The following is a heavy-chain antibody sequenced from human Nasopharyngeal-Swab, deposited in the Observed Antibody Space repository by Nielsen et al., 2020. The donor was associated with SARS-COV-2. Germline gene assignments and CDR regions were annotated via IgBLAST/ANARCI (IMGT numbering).Heavy chain of an antibody. CDR1: GFTFGSFG. J-gene: IGHJ3*02. V-gene: IGHV3-21*01. Sequence: LSLTCAGSGFTFGSFGMTWVRQAPGKGLEWVSYISPSSGYIYYAESLKGRFTISRDNGKNSLYLQMNSLRAEDTAVYYCAARYSSSWWDAFDIWGQGTMVTVSS. CDR3: AARYSSSWWDAFDI. D-gene: IGHD6-13*01. CDR2: ISPSSGYI.